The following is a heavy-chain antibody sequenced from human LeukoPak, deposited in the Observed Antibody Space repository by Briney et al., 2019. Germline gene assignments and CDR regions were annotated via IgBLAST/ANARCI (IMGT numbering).Heavy chain of an antibody. Sequence: PGGSLRLSCAGYAFTYCDFSMVWLRQAPGKGLEGVAFIRHDGSNKYYADSVMGRITISRDNSKNKLDLQMHSLRTDDTTAYYWCKDFDGPDNWGQGTLVTVSS. D-gene: IGHD4-17*01. CDR1: AFTYCDFS. V-gene: IGHV3-30*02. J-gene: IGHJ4*02. CDR3: CKDFDGPDN. CDR2: IRHDGSNK.